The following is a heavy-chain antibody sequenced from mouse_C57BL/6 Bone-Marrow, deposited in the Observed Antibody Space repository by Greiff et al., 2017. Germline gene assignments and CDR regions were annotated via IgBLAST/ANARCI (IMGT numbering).Heavy chain of an antibody. J-gene: IGHJ3*01. D-gene: IGHD4-1*01. CDR2: ISSGGSYS. CDR3: ARRFGTPFAY. CDR1: GFTFSSYG. Sequence: EVMLVESGGDLVKPGGSLKLSCAASGFTFSSYGMSWVRQTPDKRLEWVATISSGGSYSYYPDSVKGRFTISREDAKNTLYLQKSSLRSEDTAMYYCARRFGTPFAYWGQGTLVTVSA. V-gene: IGHV5-6*02.